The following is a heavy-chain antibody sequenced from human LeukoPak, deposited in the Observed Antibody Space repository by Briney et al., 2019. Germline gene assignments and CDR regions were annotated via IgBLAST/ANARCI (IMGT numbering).Heavy chain of an antibody. J-gene: IGHJ3*02. CDR1: GYTFIGYF. V-gene: IGHV1-2*06. Sequence: GASVKVSCKASGYTFIGYFMHWVRQAPGQGLEWMGRIDPNSGGTNYAQKFQGRVTMTRDTSITTAYMELSRLRSDDTAIYYCARGGYSDSRGSSDAFDIWGQGTMVTVSS. CDR3: ARGGYSDSRGSSDAFDI. CDR2: IDPNSGGT. D-gene: IGHD3-22*01.